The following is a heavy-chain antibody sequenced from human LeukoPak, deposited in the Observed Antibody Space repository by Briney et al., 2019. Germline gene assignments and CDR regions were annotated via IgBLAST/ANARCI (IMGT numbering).Heavy chain of an antibody. V-gene: IGHV3-30*02. CDR2: IRYDGSNK. J-gene: IGHJ6*02. Sequence: GGSLRLSCAASGFTFSSYGMHWVRQAPGKGLEWVAFIRYDGSNKYYAGSVKGRFTISRDNSKNTLYLQMNSLRAEDTAVYYCAKEARNYYYGMDVWGQGTTVTVSS. CDR1: GFTFSSYG. CDR3: AKEARNYYYGMDV.